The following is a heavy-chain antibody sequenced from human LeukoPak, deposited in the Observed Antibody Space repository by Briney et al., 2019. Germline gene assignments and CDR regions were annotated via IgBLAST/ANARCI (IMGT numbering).Heavy chain of an antibody. J-gene: IGHJ4*02. Sequence: GGSLRLSCAASGFTFSNSAMSWVRLAPGKGLDWVSPVSGSGDNTYYADSVKGRFTISRDNSKSTLYLQMISLRAEDTAIYYCAKVKVGTIAVAGSRGGRAYYFDYWGQGALVTVSS. CDR3: AKVKVGTIAVAGSRGGRAYYFDY. V-gene: IGHV3-23*01. D-gene: IGHD6-19*01. CDR2: VSGSGDNT. CDR1: GFTFSNSA.